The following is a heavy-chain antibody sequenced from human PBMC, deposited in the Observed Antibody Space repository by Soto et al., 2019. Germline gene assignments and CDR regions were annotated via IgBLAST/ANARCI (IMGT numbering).Heavy chain of an antibody. CDR2: IYTDGTNT. CDR1: GFPFSRYW. CDR3: ARDRYYYDSRGYYDPFQH. V-gene: IGHV3-74*01. Sequence: PGGSLRLSCAASGFPFSRYWMHWVRQGPGKGLEWVSRIYTDGTNTKYADSVKGRFTISRDNAKNTLYLQMDSLRAEDTAVYFCARDRYYYDSRGYYDPFQHWGQGTLVTVSS. D-gene: IGHD3-22*01. J-gene: IGHJ1*01.